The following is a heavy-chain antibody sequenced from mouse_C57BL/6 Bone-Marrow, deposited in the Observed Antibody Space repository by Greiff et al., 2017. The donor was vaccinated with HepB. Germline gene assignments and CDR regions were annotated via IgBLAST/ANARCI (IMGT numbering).Heavy chain of an antibody. CDR1: GYTFTSYT. D-gene: IGHD1-1*01. CDR3: ARYNPPYYYGSSYDYFDY. CDR2: INPSSGYT. J-gene: IGHJ2*01. V-gene: IGHV1-4*01. Sequence: QVQLKESGAELARPGASVKMSCKASGYTFTSYTMHWVKQRPGQGLEWIGYINPSSGYTKYNQKFKDKATLTADKSSSTAYMQLSSLTSEDSAVYYCARYNPPYYYGSSYDYFDYWGQGTTLTVSS.